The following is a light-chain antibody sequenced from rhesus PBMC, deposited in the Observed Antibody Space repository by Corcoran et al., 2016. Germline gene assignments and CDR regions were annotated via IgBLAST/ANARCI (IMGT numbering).Light chain of an antibody. Sequence: DIQMTQSPSSLSASIGDRVTITCQASQDITTNLAWYQQKPGKVPNLLIYKASTLNSGVPSRFSGSGAVTEFTRTSSSRQPEDFASYYCQHGYGTPLYSFGQGTKVEIK. CDR3: QHGYGTPLYS. V-gene: IGKV1-25*01. CDR1: QDITTN. CDR2: KAS. J-gene: IGKJ2*01.